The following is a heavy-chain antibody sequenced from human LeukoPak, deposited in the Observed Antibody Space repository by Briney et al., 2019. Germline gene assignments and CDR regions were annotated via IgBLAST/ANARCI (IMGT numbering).Heavy chain of an antibody. D-gene: IGHD4-17*01. Sequence: PGGSLRLSCAASGFTVSSNYMSWVRQAPGKGLEWVSVIYSGGSTYYADSVKGRFTISRDNSKNTLYLQMNSLRAEDTAVYYCASATVTGQVDYWGQGTLVTVSS. CDR2: IYSGGST. CDR3: ASATVTGQVDY. CDR1: GFTVSSNY. V-gene: IGHV3-66*01. J-gene: IGHJ4*02.